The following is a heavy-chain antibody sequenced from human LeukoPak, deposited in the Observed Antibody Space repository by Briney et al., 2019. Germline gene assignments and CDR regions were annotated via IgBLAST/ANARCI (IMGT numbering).Heavy chain of an antibody. CDR3: ARYSSGSGGAFQY. J-gene: IGHJ4*02. V-gene: IGHV4-61*08. D-gene: IGHD6-19*01. CDR1: GGSISSGGYY. Sequence: PSETLSLTCTVSGGSISSGGYYWSWIRQPPGKGLEWIGYMDDSGSTNYNPSLTSRVTISEDTSKNQLSLKLGSVTAAETAVYYCARYSSGSGGAFQYWGQGTPVTVSS. CDR2: MDDSGST.